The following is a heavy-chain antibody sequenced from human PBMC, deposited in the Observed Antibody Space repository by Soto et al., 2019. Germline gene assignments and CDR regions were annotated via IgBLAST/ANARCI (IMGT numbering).Heavy chain of an antibody. V-gene: IGHV1-18*01. J-gene: IGHJ4*02. D-gene: IGHD6-6*01. CDR3: ARAEYSSSSRPSDY. CDR2: ISAYNGNT. CDR1: GYTFTSYG. Sequence: GASVTVSCKASGYTFTSYGVSWVRQAPGQGLEWMGWISAYNGNTNYAQKLQGRVTMTTDTSTSTAYMELRSLRSDDTAVYYCARAEYSSSSRPSDYWGQGTLVTVSS.